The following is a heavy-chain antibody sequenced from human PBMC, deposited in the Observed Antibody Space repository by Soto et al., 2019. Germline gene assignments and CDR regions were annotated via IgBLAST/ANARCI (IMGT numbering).Heavy chain of an antibody. D-gene: IGHD3-22*01. CDR3: AKGYDSSGYYPPAP. CDR2: ISGSGGST. J-gene: IGHJ5*02. V-gene: IGHV3-23*01. CDR1: GFSCSSYA. Sequence: PGWSLRLSCAAAGFSCSSYAMSWVRQAPGKGLEWVSAISGSGGSTYYADSVKGRFTISRDNSKNTLYLQMNSLRAEDTAVYYCAKGYDSSGYYPPAPWGQGTLVTASS.